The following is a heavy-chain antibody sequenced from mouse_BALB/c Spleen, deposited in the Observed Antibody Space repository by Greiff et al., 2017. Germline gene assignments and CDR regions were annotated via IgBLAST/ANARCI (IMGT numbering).Heavy chain of an antibody. J-gene: IGHJ2*01. D-gene: IGHD1-1*01. CDR3: TRDHYYGSPYYFDY. Sequence: EVMLVESGGGLVKPGGSLKLSCAASGFTFSSYTMSWVRQTPEKRLEWVATISSGGSYTYYPDSVKGRFTISRDNAKNTLYLQMSSLKSEDTAMYYCTRDHYYGSPYYFDYWGQGTTLTVSS. V-gene: IGHV5-6-4*01. CDR1: GFTFSSYT. CDR2: ISSGGSYT.